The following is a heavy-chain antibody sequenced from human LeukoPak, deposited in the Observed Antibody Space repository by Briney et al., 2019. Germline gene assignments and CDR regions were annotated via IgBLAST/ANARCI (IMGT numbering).Heavy chain of an antibody. CDR3: ARDSLYPGYSSGWYLDPTTPNFDY. D-gene: IGHD6-19*01. Sequence: ASVKLSCKASGYTFTSYGISWVRQAPGQGLEWMGWISAYNGNTNYAQKLQGRVTMTTDTSTSTAYTELRSLRSVDTAVYYCARDSLYPGYSSGWYLDPTTPNFDYWGQGTLVTVSS. V-gene: IGHV1-18*01. CDR2: ISAYNGNT. CDR1: GYTFTSYG. J-gene: IGHJ4*02.